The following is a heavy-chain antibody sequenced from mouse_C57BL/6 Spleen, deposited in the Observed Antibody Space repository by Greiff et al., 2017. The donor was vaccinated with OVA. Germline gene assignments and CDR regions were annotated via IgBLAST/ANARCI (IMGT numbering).Heavy chain of an antibody. V-gene: IGHV2-2*01. CDR1: GFSLTSYG. Sequence: QVQLQQSGPGLVQPSQSLSITCTVSGFSLTSYGVHWVRQSPGKGLEWLGVIWSGGSTDYNAAFISRLSISKDNSKSQVFFKMNSLQADDTAIYYCARNDYDYDGAFAYWGQGTLVTVSA. CDR2: IWSGGST. D-gene: IGHD2-4*01. J-gene: IGHJ3*01. CDR3: ARNDYDYDGAFAY.